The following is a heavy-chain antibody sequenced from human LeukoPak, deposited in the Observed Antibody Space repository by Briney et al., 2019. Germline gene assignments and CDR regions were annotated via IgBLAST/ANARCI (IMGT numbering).Heavy chain of an antibody. CDR1: GGSISSYY. V-gene: IGHV4-59*08. CDR2: IYYSGST. J-gene: IGHJ4*02. D-gene: IGHD3-10*01. Sequence: SETLSLTCTVSGGSISSYYWSWIRQPPGKGLEWIGYIYYSGSTNYNPSLKSRVTISVDTSKNQFSLKLSSVTAADTAVYYCARLGVGELYIDYWGQGTLVTVSS. CDR3: ARLGVGELYIDY.